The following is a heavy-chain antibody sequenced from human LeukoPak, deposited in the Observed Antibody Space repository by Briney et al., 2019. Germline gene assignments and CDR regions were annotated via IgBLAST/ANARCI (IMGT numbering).Heavy chain of an antibody. Sequence: PGRSLRLSCAASGITFSRYGIHGVRQAPGQGLEWVAVISNDGSNKYYADSVKGRFTVSRDNYKNTLYLQMNSLRAEDTAVFYCAKDRRGYTYNFDYWGQGTLVTVSS. CDR1: GITFSRYG. CDR3: AKDRRGYTYNFDY. CDR2: ISNDGSNK. V-gene: IGHV3-30*18. J-gene: IGHJ4*02. D-gene: IGHD5-18*01.